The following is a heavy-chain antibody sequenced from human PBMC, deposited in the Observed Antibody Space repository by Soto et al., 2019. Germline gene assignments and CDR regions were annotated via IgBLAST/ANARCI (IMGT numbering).Heavy chain of an antibody. J-gene: IGHJ6*02. Sequence: QVQLVQSGAEVRKPGASVKVSCKAAGYTFSTSGLSWLRQAPGQGLEWMGWISTYNGDTNDAPKYQDRVTMTSATSTSTVYMERRSLRDDDASVYYCARAGAAPYYNYGMDVWGQGTRVTVSS. D-gene: IGHD2-15*01. CDR3: ARAGAAPYYNYGMDV. CDR2: ISTYNGDT. CDR1: GYTFSTSG. V-gene: IGHV1-18*01.